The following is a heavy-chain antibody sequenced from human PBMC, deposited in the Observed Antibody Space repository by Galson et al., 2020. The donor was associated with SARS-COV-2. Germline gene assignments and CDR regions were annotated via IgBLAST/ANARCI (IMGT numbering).Heavy chain of an antibody. V-gene: IGHV3-23*01. J-gene: IGHJ4*02. CDR3: AKATLYYYDSSAMGGFDY. D-gene: IGHD3-22*01. Sequence: GGSLRLSCAASGFTFSSYAMSWVRQAPGKGLEWVSAISGSGGSTYYADSVKGRFTISRDNSKNTLYLQMNSLRAEDTAVYYCAKATLYYYDSSAMGGFDYWGQGTLVTVSS. CDR1: GFTFSSYA. CDR2: ISGSGGST.